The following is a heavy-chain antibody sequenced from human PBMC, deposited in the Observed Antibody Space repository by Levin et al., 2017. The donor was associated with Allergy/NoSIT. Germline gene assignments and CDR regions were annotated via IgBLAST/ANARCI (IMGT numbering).Heavy chain of an antibody. Sequence: SETLSLTCAVYGGSFSGYYWSWIRQPPGKGLEWIGEINHSGSTNYNPSLKSRVTISVDTSKNQFSLKLSSVTAADTAVYYCARDGRPRTYYYYYGMDVWGQGTTVTVSS. CDR2: INHSGST. CDR1: GGSFSGYY. CDR3: ARDGRPRTYYYYYGMDV. J-gene: IGHJ6*02. D-gene: IGHD1-14*01. V-gene: IGHV4-34*01.